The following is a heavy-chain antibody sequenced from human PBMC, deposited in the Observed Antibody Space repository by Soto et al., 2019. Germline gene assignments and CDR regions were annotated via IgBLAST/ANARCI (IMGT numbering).Heavy chain of an antibody. CDR1: GFTFNHYW. Sequence: GGSLRLSCATSGFTFNHYWMAWVRQAPGKGLEWVANIKQDGSERFYMESVLGRFTISRDNAKSSVYLEMNSLRPEDTAVYYCATHSFDNLSAGDSWGQGTPVTVPS. D-gene: IGHD5-18*01. CDR2: IKQDGSER. CDR3: ATHSFDNLSAGDS. V-gene: IGHV3-7*01. J-gene: IGHJ4*02.